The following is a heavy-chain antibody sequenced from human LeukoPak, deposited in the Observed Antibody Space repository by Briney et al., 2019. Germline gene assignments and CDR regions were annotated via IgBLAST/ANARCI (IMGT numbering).Heavy chain of an antibody. V-gene: IGHV3-23*01. CDR2: ISGSGGNT. J-gene: IGHJ4*02. D-gene: IGHD6-19*01. CDR1: GFTFSSYA. CDR3: AKDLSYSTDWPYFDY. Sequence: PGGSLRLSCAASGFTFSSYAMSWVRQAPGKGLEWVSAISGSGGNTYFADSVKGRFTISRDNSKNTLYLQLNSLRIEDTAVYYCAKDLSYSTDWPYFDYWGQGTLVTVSS.